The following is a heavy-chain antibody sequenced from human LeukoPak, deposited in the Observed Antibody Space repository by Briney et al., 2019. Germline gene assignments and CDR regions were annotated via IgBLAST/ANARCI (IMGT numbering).Heavy chain of an antibody. Sequence: SETLSLTCTVSVDSVTSGGFYWAWLRQPPGKGLEWIATVYYTGSTYYNPSLKSRVTISIDTSKNHFSLKLRSVVAPDTAVYYCARHSGSGSLSRPFDPWGQGTLVTVSS. D-gene: IGHD3-10*01. V-gene: IGHV4-39*02. CDR3: ARHSGSGSLSRPFDP. J-gene: IGHJ5*02. CDR2: VYYTGST. CDR1: VDSVTSGGFY.